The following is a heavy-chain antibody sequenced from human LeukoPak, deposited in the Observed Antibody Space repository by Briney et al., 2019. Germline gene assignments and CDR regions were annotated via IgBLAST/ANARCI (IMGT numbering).Heavy chain of an antibody. CDR1: GYTLTELS. V-gene: IGHV1-24*01. D-gene: IGHD3-3*01. J-gene: IGHJ6*03. Sequence: ASVKVSCKVSGYTLTELSMHWVRQAPGKGLEWMGGFDPEDGETIYGQKFQGRVTMTEDTSTDTAYMELSSLRSEDTAVYYCATEVSPYYDFWSGYYMDVWGKGTTVTVSS. CDR3: ATEVSPYYDFWSGYYMDV. CDR2: FDPEDGET.